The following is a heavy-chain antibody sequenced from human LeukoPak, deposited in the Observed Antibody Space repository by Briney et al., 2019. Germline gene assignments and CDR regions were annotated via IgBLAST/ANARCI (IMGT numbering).Heavy chain of an antibody. CDR1: GGSFSGYY. Sequence: SETLSLTCAVYGGSFSGYYWSWIRQPPGKGLEWIGEINHSGSTNYNPSLKSRVTISVDTSKNQFSLKLSSVTAADTAVYYCARGASPFYDFWSGYYTGSIFDYWGQGTLVTVSS. CDR3: ARGASPFYDFWSGYYTGSIFDY. CDR2: INHSGST. V-gene: IGHV4-34*01. D-gene: IGHD3-3*01. J-gene: IGHJ4*02.